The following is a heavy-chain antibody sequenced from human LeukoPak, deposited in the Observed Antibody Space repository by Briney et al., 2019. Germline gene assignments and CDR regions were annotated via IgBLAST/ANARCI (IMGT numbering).Heavy chain of an antibody. J-gene: IGHJ4*02. D-gene: IGHD2-15*01. CDR2: ISLSSGTI. CDR3: ARDRGYCSGGSCYTYYFDY. CDR1: GFTFSSYC. V-gene: IGHV3-48*02. Sequence: PGGSLRLSCAASGFTFSSYCMNWVRQATGKGLELISYISLSSGTIYYADSVKGRFTISRDNAKNSLYLQMNSLRDEDTAVYYCARDRGYCSGGSCYTYYFDYWGQGTLVTVSS.